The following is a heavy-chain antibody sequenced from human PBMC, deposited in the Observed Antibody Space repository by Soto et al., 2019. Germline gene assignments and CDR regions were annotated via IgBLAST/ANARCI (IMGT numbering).Heavy chain of an antibody. D-gene: IGHD5-18*01. V-gene: IGHV4-34*01. CDR3: ARLQRGYSYVWYGMDV. Sequence: QVQLQQWGAGLLKPSETLSLTCAVYGGSFSGYYWGWIRQPPGKGLEWIGEINHSGSTNYNPPLKSRVTISVDTSKNQFSLKLSSVTAADTAVYYCARLQRGYSYVWYGMDVWGQGTTVTVSS. CDR1: GGSFSGYY. J-gene: IGHJ6*02. CDR2: INHSGST.